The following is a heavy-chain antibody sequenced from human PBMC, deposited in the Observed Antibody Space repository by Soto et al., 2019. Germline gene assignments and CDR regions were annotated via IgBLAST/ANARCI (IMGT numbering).Heavy chain of an antibody. V-gene: IGHV3-33*01. J-gene: IGHJ6*02. D-gene: IGHD2-2*01. CDR1: GFTFSSYG. Sequence: QVQLVESGGGVVQPGRSLRLSCAASGFTFSSYGMHWVHQAPGKGLEWVAVIWYDGSNKYYADSVKGRFTISRDNSKNTLYLQMNSLRAEDTAVYYCARDCSSTSCSDYYGMDVWGQGTTVTVSS. CDR2: IWYDGSNK. CDR3: ARDCSSTSCSDYYGMDV.